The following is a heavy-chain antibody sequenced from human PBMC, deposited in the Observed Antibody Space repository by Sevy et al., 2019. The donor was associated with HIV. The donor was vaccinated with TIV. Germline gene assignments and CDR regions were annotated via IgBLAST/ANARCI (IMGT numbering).Heavy chain of an antibody. CDR3: ARSYFGSGTSYGMDV. Sequence: GGSLRLSCAASGFTLGSYTMSWVRQAPGKGLEWVANIKQDGSDKYYVDSVRGRFTISRDNAKNSLFLQVNSLRADDTAVYYCARSYFGSGTSYGMDVWGRGTTVTVSS. V-gene: IGHV3-7*01. J-gene: IGHJ6*02. CDR1: GFTLGSYT. D-gene: IGHD3-10*01. CDR2: IKQDGSDK.